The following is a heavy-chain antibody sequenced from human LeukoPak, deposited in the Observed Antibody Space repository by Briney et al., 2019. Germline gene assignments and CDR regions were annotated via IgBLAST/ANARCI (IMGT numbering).Heavy chain of an antibody. CDR2: ISYDGSNK. D-gene: IGHD3-22*01. V-gene: IGHV3-30-3*01. Sequence: PGGSLRLSCAASGFTFSSYAMHRVRQAPGKGLEWVAVISYDGSNKYYADSVKGRFTISRDNSKNTLYLQMNSLRAEDTAVYYCARNFLASIVVVIWGGGSWFDPWGQGTLVTVSS. J-gene: IGHJ5*02. CDR1: GFTFSSYA. CDR3: ARNFLASIVVVIWGGGSWFDP.